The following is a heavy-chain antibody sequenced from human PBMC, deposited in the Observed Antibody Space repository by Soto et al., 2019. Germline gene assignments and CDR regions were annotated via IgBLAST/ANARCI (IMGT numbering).Heavy chain of an antibody. Sequence: PGESLKISCKGSGYSFTSYWIRWVRQMPGKGLEWMGRIDPSDSYTNYSPSFQGHVTISADKSISTAYLQWSSLKASDTAMYYCARLPIITGNHRRDYYYNGMDVWGQGTTDTVT. V-gene: IGHV5-10-1*01. D-gene: IGHD1-20*01. CDR1: GYSFTSYW. J-gene: IGHJ6*02. CDR2: IDPSDSYT. CDR3: ARLPIITGNHRRDYYYNGMDV.